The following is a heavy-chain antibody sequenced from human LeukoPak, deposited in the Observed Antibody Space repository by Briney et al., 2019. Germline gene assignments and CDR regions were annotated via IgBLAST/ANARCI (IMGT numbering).Heavy chain of an antibody. CDR2: IKHSGST. Sequence: SETLSLTCAVYGGSFSGYYWSWIRQPPGKGLEWIGEIKHSGSTNYNPSLKSRVTISVDTSKNQFSLKLSSVTAADTAVYYCARGYYYVPFDYWGQGTLVTVSS. J-gene: IGHJ4*02. CDR1: GGSFSGYY. V-gene: IGHV4-34*01. CDR3: ARGYYYVPFDY. D-gene: IGHD3-10*02.